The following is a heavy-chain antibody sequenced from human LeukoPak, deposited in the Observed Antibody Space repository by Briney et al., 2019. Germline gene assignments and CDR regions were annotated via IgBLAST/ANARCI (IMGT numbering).Heavy chain of an antibody. D-gene: IGHD6-13*01. Sequence: PGGSLRLSCAASGFTVSSYGMTWVRQAPGKGLEWVSAFSATDGSAQYAESVRGRFTISRDNSKNSLYLQKNSLRDEDTGVYFFAKARIGAAGTGAFDVWGQGTMVTVSS. CDR1: GFTVSSYG. J-gene: IGHJ3*01. V-gene: IGHV3-23*01. CDR3: AKARIGAAGTGAFDV. CDR2: FSATDGSA.